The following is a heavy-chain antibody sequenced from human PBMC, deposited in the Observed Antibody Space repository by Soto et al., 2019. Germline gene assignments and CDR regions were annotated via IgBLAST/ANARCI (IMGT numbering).Heavy chain of an antibody. V-gene: IGHV4-31*03. D-gene: IGHD1-20*01. CDR1: GGSIRSGVYY. CDR3: ARRALTYFFDY. Sequence: PSETLSLTCTVSGGSIRSGVYYWSWIRQHPGKGLEWIGYIHHSGTTYYNPSLKSRVTMSVDTSKNQFSLKLSSVTAADTAVYYCARRALTYFFDYCGQGTLVTVSS. J-gene: IGHJ4*02. CDR2: IHHSGTT.